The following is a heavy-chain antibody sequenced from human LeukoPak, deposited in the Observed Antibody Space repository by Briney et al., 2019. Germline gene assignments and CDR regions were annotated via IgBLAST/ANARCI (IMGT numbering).Heavy chain of an antibody. CDR3: TRRGSYLLIDY. D-gene: IGHD1-26*01. CDR2: IRSKAYGGTT. J-gene: IGHJ4*02. Sequence: PGRSLRLSCTASGFTFGDYAMSWVRQAPGKGLEWVGFIRSKAYGGTTEYAASVKGRFTISRDDSKSIAYLQMNSLKTEDTAVYYCTRRGSYLLIDYWGQGTLVTVSS. CDR1: GFTFGDYA. V-gene: IGHV3-49*04.